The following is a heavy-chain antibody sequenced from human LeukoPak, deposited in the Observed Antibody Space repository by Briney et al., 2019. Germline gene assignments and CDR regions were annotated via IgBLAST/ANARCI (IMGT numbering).Heavy chain of an antibody. CDR1: GFSFSSYW. Sequence: GGSLRLSCAASGFSFSSYWMSWVRQAPGKGLGWVANIKQDGTEKYYVDSAKGRFTISRDNAKNSLYLQMNSLRAEDTAVYYCATDLGSSRPNFWGQGTLVTVSS. D-gene: IGHD6-13*01. CDR2: IKQDGTEK. J-gene: IGHJ4*02. CDR3: ATDLGSSRPNF. V-gene: IGHV3-7*01.